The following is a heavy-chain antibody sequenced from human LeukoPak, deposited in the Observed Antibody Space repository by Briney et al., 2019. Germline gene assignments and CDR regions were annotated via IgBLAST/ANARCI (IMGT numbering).Heavy chain of an antibody. D-gene: IGHD3-16*01. CDR2: INPNSGGT. CDR3: AREKSSRGKNPRVSWSAP. Sequence: ASVKVSCKASGYTFTGYYMHWVRQAPGQGLEWMGWINPNSGGTNYAQKFQGRVTMTRDTSISTAYMELSRLRSDDTAVYYCAREKSSRGKNPRVSWSAPWGQGTLVTFSS. V-gene: IGHV1-2*02. CDR1: GYTFTGYY. J-gene: IGHJ5*02.